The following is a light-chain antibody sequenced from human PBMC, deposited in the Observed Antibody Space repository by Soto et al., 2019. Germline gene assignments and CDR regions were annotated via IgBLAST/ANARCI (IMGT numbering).Light chain of an antibody. CDR3: QQSYSIPVT. J-gene: IGKJ2*01. CDR2: AAS. CDR1: QTISTY. Sequence: DIQMTQSPSSLSASVGDRVTITCRASQTISTYLNWYQQKRGKAPELLIYAASTLHSGVPSRFSGSGSGTDFTLTISSLQPEDFATYYCQQSYSIPVTFGQGTKLEIK. V-gene: IGKV1-39*01.